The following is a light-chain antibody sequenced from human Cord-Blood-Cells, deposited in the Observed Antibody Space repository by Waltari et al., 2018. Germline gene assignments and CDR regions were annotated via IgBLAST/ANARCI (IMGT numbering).Light chain of an antibody. J-gene: IGKJ4*01. CDR2: DAS. CDR1: QDISNY. CDR3: QQYDNLPLT. V-gene: IGKV1-33*01. Sequence: DIQMTQSPSSLSASVGDRVTITCQASQDISNYLNLYQQKPGKAPKLLIYDASNLETGVPSRFSGSRSGTDFTFTISSLQPEDIATYDCQQYDNLPLTFGGGTKVEIK.